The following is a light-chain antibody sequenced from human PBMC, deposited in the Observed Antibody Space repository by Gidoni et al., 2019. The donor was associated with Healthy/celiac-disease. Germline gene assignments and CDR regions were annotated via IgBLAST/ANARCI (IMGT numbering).Light chain of an antibody. CDR3: QAWDSSEVVV. J-gene: IGLJ2*01. Sequence: SYELTQPPSVSVSPGQTASITCSGDKLGDKYACWYQQKPGQSPVLVIYQDSKRPSGIPERFSGSNSGNTATLTISGTQAMDEADYYCQAWDSSEVVVFGGGTKLTVL. CDR1: KLGDKY. CDR2: QDS. V-gene: IGLV3-1*01.